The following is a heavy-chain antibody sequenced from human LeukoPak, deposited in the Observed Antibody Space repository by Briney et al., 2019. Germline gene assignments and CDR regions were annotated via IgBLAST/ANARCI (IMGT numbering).Heavy chain of an antibody. CDR3: AKGGDIAVTTGDWFDP. CDR1: GYTFTSYY. J-gene: IGHJ5*02. V-gene: IGHV1-46*01. D-gene: IGHD6-19*01. CDR2: INPSGGGT. Sequence: ASVKVSCKASGYTFTSYYIHWVRQAPGQGLEWVGIINPSGGGTTYSQKFQGRVTMTRDTSISTAYMELSRLRSDDTAVYYCAKGGDIAVTTGDWFDPWGQGTLVTASS.